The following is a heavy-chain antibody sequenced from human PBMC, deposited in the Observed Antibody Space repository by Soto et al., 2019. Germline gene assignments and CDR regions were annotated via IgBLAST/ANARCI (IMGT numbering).Heavy chain of an antibody. Sequence: QVQLVQSGAEVKKPGSSVKVSCKASGGTFSSYAISWVRQAPGQGLEWMGGIIPIFGTANYAQKFQGRVTITADESTSTAYMELSSLRSEDTAVYYCAGDILGRHTSLWGWFDPWGQGTLVTVSS. CDR1: GGTFSSYA. V-gene: IGHV1-69*12. CDR2: IIPIFGTA. J-gene: IGHJ5*02. D-gene: IGHD3-10*01. CDR3: AGDILGRHTSLWGWFDP.